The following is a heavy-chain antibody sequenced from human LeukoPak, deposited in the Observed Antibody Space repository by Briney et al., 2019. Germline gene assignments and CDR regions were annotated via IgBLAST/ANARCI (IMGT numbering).Heavy chain of an antibody. V-gene: IGHV4-30-2*01. CDR1: GGSISSGGYY. J-gene: IGHJ3*02. D-gene: IGHD2-15*01. Sequence: PSETLSLTCTVSGGSISSGGYYWSRIRQPPGKGLEWIGYIYHSGSTYYNPSLKSRVTISVDRSKNQFSLKLSSVTAADTAVYYCARSRARGSGPNMALGAFDIWGQGTMVTVSS. CDR3: ARSRARGSGPNMALGAFDI. CDR2: IYHSGST.